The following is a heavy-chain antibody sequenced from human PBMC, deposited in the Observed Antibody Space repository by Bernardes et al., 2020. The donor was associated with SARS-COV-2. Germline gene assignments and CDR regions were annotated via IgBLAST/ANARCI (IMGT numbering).Heavy chain of an antibody. Sequence: GSMRLSCSASGFTFSNYWMHWVRHAPGKGLVWVSRINTDGSSTSYADSVKGRFTISRDNAKNTLYLQMNSLRAEDTAVYYCVKGLAAAGDYWGRGTLVTVSS. CDR2: INTDGSST. D-gene: IGHD6-13*01. CDR3: VKGLAAAGDY. CDR1: GFTFSNYW. V-gene: IGHV3-74*01. J-gene: IGHJ4*02.